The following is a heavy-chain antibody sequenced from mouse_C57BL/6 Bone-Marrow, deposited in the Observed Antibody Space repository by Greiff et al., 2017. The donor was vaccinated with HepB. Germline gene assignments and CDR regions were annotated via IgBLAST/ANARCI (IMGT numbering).Heavy chain of an antibody. CDR3: ARYNYGSFDY. CDR1: GFTFTDYY. V-gene: IGHV7-3*01. J-gene: IGHJ2*01. Sequence: VQLVESGGGLVQPGGSLSLSCAASGFTFTDYYMSWVRQPPGKALEWLGFIRNKANGYTTEYSASVKGRFTISRDNSQSILYLQMNALRAEDSATYYCARYNYGSFDYWGQGTTLTVSS. D-gene: IGHD1-1*01. CDR2: IRNKANGYTT.